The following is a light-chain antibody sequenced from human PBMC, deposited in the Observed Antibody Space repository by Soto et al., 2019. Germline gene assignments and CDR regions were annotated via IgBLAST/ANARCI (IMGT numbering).Light chain of an antibody. CDR3: SSYTSSSTLGISV. CDR2: YVS. V-gene: IGLV2-14*01. Sequence: QSVLTQPASVSGSPGQSITISCTGTSSDVGSYNYVSWYQQHPGKAPKLMIYYVSNRPSGGSNRFSGSKSGNTASLTISGLQAEDEADYYCSSYTSSSTLGISVFGTGTEVTVL. J-gene: IGLJ1*01. CDR1: SSDVGSYNY.